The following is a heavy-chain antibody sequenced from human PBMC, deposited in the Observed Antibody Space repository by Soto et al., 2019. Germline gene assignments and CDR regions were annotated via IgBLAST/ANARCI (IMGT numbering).Heavy chain of an antibody. D-gene: IGHD3-9*01. V-gene: IGHV1-2*02. CDR2: IDPKSGDT. Sequence: QLQLIQSGAEVKKPGTSVTVSCKASEYSFTGHYLHWVRQAPGQGLEWMGWIDPKSGDTEYAPKFRDRDTINSDTSIDTAYMDLSDLTYADTAVNYCARDYGKSSFDYFDPWGQETQVNVSS. CDR1: EYSFTGHY. CDR3: ARDYGKSSFDYFDP. J-gene: IGHJ5*01.